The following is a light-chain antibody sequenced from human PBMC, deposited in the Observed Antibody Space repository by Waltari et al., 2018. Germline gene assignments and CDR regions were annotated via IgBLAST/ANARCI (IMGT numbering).Light chain of an antibody. CDR2: VNSDGSH. Sequence: QLVLTQSPSASASLGASVKLTCTLSSGHSSNIIAWLQQQPGKGPRYLMQVNSDGSHRTGDGIPVRFSGASSGAERYLTISSLQSEDEADYYCETGGHGTWVFGGGTKLTVL. V-gene: IGLV4-69*01. J-gene: IGLJ3*02. CDR3: ETGGHGTWV. CDR1: SGHSSNI.